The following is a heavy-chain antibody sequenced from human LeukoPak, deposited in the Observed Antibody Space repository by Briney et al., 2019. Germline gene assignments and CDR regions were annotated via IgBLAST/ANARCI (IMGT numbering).Heavy chain of an antibody. CDR1: GFTFSSYA. J-gene: IGHJ4*02. Sequence: GGSLRLSCAASGFTFSSYAMSWVRQAPGKGLEWVSAISGSGGSTYYADSVKGRFTISRDNSKNTLYLQMNSLRAEDTAVYYFAKAVYDSSGYLYWGQGTLVTVSS. V-gene: IGHV3-23*01. CDR2: ISGSGGST. D-gene: IGHD3-22*01. CDR3: AKAVYDSSGYLY.